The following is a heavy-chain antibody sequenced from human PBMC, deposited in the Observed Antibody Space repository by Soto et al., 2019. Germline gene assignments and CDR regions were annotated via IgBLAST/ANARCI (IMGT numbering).Heavy chain of an antibody. CDR3: ARGLEGSGLWFGEWFDP. J-gene: IGHJ5*02. CDR1: GYTFTSYD. V-gene: IGHV1-8*01. CDR2: MNPNSGNT. Sequence: QVQLVQSGAEVKKPGASVKVSCKASGYTFTSYDINWVRQATGQGLEWMGWMNPNSGNTGYAQKFQGRVTMTRNTSISTAYMELSSLRSEDTAVDYCARGLEGSGLWFGEWFDPWGQGTLVTVSS. D-gene: IGHD3-10*01.